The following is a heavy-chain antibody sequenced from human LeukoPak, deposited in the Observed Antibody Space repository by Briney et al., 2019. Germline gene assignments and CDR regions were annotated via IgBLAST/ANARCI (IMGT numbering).Heavy chain of an antibody. CDR3: ARVGGIAARRVFDY. D-gene: IGHD6-6*01. Sequence: SETLSLTCAVYGGSFSGYYWSWIRQPPGKGLEWIGEINHSGSTNYNPSLKSRVTISVDTSKNQFSLKLSSVTAADTAVYYCARVGGIAARRVFDYWGQGTLVTVSS. J-gene: IGHJ4*02. CDR1: GGSFSGYY. V-gene: IGHV4-34*01. CDR2: INHSGST.